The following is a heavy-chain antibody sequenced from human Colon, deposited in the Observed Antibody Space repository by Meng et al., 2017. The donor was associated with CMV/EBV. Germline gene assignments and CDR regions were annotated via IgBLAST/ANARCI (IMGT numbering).Heavy chain of an antibody. CDR3: TGDSVSNPNLDY. J-gene: IGHJ4*02. V-gene: IGHV3-66*01. D-gene: IGHD3-10*01. CDR2: IYRGDNT. Sequence: EVHLVECGGGLVQPGGSLRLSCAASGFNVRDKYMSWVRQAPGKGLEWVCIIYRGDNTYYIDSVKDRFTVSRDNSKNTMYLQMNSLRVEDTAVYYCTGDSVSNPNLDYWGQGTLVTASS. CDR1: GFNVRDKY.